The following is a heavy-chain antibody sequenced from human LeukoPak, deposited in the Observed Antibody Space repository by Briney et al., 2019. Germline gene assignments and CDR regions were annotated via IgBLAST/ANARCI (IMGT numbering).Heavy chain of an antibody. V-gene: IGHV4-4*07. Sequence: PSETLSLTCSVSGDSISGNYWNWIRQPAGKGLEWIGRIYPSANVYYNPSLKSRVTVSLDASRNQFSLNMKSVTAADTAVYYCARGLSPTSYYYYMDVRGKGTTVTVSS. D-gene: IGHD2/OR15-2a*01. CDR1: GDSISGNY. CDR3: ARGLSPTSYYYYMDV. J-gene: IGHJ6*03. CDR2: IYPSANV.